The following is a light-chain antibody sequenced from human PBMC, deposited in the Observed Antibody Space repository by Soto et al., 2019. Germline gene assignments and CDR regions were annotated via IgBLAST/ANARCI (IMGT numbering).Light chain of an antibody. CDR2: DAS. CDR3: QQTFSPPSIT. CDR1: QSISNR. Sequence: DIQMTQSPSTLSASVGDRVTITCRASQSISNRLAWYQQKPGKAPKVLIYDASSLESGVPSRFSGSGSGTEFILTISSLQPDDFATYYCQQTFSPPSITFGQGTRLGI. J-gene: IGKJ5*01. V-gene: IGKV1-5*01.